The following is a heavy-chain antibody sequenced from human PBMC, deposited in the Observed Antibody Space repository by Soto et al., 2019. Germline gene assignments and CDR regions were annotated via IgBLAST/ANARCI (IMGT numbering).Heavy chain of an antibody. V-gene: IGHV3-11*05. CDR1: GFTFSDYY. Sequence: QVQLVESGGGLVKPGGSLRLSCAASGFTFSDYYMSWIRQSPGKGLEWVSYISSSSSYTNYADSVKGRFTISRDNAKNTLYLQINSLRAEDTAMYYCARDHHRYSGYDYVEYWGQGTLVTVSS. CDR2: ISSSSSYT. D-gene: IGHD5-12*01. J-gene: IGHJ4*02. CDR3: ARDHHRYSGYDYVEY.